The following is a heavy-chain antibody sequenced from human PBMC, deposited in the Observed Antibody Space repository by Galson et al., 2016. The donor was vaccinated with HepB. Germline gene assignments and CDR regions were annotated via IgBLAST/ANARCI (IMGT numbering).Heavy chain of an antibody. CDR3: VRDMYGSYFAFDI. D-gene: IGHD1-26*01. J-gene: IGHJ3*02. CDR1: GFTFSTYA. CDR2: ISSSSRYI. Sequence: SLRLSCAASGFTFSTYAMNWVRQAPGRGLEWVSSISSSSRYIYYADSVKGRFTSSRDNAKNSLFLQMNSLRAEDTAVYYCVRDMYGSYFAFDIWGQGTMVTVSS. V-gene: IGHV3-21*01.